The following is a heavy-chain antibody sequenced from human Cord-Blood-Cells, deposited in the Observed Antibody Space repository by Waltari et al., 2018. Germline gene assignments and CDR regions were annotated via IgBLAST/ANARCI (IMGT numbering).Heavy chain of an antibody. D-gene: IGHD7-27*01. CDR3: ARELGRLAFDI. CDR1: GFTFRSYS. Sequence: EVQLVESGGGLVKPGGSLRLSCAASGFTFRSYSMNWVRQAPGKGLEWVSSISSSSSYIYYADSVKGRFTISRDNAKNSLYLQMNSLRAEDTAVYYCARELGRLAFDIWGQGTMVTVSS. V-gene: IGHV3-21*01. J-gene: IGHJ3*02. CDR2: ISSSSSYI.